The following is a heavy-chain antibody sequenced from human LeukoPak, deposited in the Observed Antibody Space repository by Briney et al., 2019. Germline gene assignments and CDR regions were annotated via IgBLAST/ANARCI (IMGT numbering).Heavy chain of an antibody. J-gene: IGHJ5*02. V-gene: IGHV4-39*01. CDR2: IYYSGST. Sequence: SETLSLTCTVSRGSISSSSYYWGWIRQPPGKGLQWIGSIYYSGSTYYNPSLKSRVTISVDTSKNQFSLKLSSVTAADTAVYYCATSGRVPYCGGDCFSAWFDPWGQGTLVTLSS. CDR3: ATSGRVPYCGGDCFSAWFDP. D-gene: IGHD2-21*02. CDR1: RGSISSSSYY.